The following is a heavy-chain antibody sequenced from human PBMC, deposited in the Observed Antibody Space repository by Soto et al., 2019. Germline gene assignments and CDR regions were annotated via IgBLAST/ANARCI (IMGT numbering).Heavy chain of an antibody. V-gene: IGHV3-23*01. D-gene: IGHD3-10*01. CDR1: GFTFSTYA. Sequence: GGSLRLSCAASGFTFSTYAMSWVRQAPGKGLEWVSAITTSGGNTYYADSVQGRFTISRDNSKNTLYLQMNSLRAEDTAVYYCAKGGRITMVRGKDYMDVWGKGTTVTVSS. CDR3: AKGGRITMVRGKDYMDV. CDR2: ITTSGGNT. J-gene: IGHJ6*03.